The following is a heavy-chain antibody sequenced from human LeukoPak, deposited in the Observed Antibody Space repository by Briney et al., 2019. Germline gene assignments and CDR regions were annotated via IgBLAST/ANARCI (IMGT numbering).Heavy chain of an antibody. J-gene: IGHJ4*02. D-gene: IGHD2-21*02. V-gene: IGHV1-2*02. CDR2: INPNNGGT. Sequence: ASVKVSCKASGYTFTGYYMHWVRQAPGQGLELMGWINPNNGGTYYAQKLQGRVTMTWDTSISTAYMELTGLRSDDTAVYYCARAAYCGGDCYYYFDHWGQGTLVTVSS. CDR1: GYTFTGYY. CDR3: ARAAYCGGDCYYYFDH.